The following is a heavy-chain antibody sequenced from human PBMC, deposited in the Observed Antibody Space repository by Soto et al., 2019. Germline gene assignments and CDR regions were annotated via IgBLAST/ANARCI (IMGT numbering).Heavy chain of an antibody. CDR2: ISGSGGST. V-gene: IGHV3-23*01. CDR3: AKPSRESSSWYHAFDI. Sequence: EVQLLESGGGLVQPGVSLRLSCAASGFTFSSYAMSWVRQAPGKGLEWVSAISGSGGSTYYADSVKGRFTISRDNSKNTLYLQMNSLRAEDTAVYYCAKPSRESSSWYHAFDIWGQGTMVTVSS. D-gene: IGHD6-13*01. CDR1: GFTFSSYA. J-gene: IGHJ3*02.